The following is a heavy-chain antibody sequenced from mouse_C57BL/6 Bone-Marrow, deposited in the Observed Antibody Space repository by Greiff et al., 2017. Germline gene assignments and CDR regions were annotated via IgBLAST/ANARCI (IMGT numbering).Heavy chain of an antibody. V-gene: IGHV1-64*01. CDR3: ARLFITTVVANYFDY. J-gene: IGHJ2*01. Sequence: QVQLQQPGAELVKPGASVKLSCKASGYTFTSYWMHWVKQRPGQGLKWIGMIHPNSGSTNYNEKFKSKATLTVDKSSSTAYMQLSSLTSEDSAVYYCARLFITTVVANYFDYWGQGTTLTVSS. CDR2: IHPNSGST. D-gene: IGHD1-1*01. CDR1: GYTFTSYW.